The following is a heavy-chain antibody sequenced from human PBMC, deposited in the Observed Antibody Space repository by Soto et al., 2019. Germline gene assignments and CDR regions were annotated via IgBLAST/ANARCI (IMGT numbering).Heavy chain of an antibody. D-gene: IGHD7-27*01. J-gene: IGHJ6*02. Sequence: QVQLVQSGAEVKKPGSSVKVSCKASGGTFSSYAISWVRQSPGQGLEWMGGIIPIFGTANYAQKFQGRVTITADESTSTDYMELSSLRSEDTAVYYCARDPLWGFRRYYGMDVWGQGTTVTVSS. CDR1: GGTFSSYA. CDR2: IIPIFGTA. V-gene: IGHV1-69*01. CDR3: ARDPLWGFRRYYGMDV.